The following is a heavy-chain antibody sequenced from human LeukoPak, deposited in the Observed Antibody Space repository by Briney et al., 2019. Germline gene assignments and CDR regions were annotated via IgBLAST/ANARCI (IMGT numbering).Heavy chain of an antibody. J-gene: IGHJ5*02. V-gene: IGHV3-43*02. Sequence: GGSLRLSCAASGFTFEDYGMHWVRQAPGKGLEWVSLITGNGVSTYYADSVKGRFTISRDNSKNSLYLQMNSLRTQDTALYYCAKCVYSNIYYWFDPWGQGTLVSVSS. D-gene: IGHD6-13*01. CDR1: GFTFEDYG. CDR3: AKCVYSNIYYWFDP. CDR2: ITGNGVST.